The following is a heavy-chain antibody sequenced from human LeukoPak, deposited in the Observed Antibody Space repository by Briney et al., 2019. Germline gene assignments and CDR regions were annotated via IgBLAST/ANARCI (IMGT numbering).Heavy chain of an antibody. Sequence: SQTLSLTCTVSGGSISSGGYYWSWIRQHPGKGLEWIGYIYYSGSTYYNPSLKSRVTISVDTSKNQFSLKLGSVTAADTAVYYCARGSGGLYDFWSGYYFGSFDYWGQGTLVTVSS. CDR1: GGSISSGGYY. CDR3: ARGSGGLYDFWSGYYFGSFDY. J-gene: IGHJ4*02. CDR2: IYYSGST. D-gene: IGHD3-3*01. V-gene: IGHV4-31*03.